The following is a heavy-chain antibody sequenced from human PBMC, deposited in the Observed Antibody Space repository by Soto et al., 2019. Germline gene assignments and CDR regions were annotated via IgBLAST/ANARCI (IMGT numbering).Heavy chain of an antibody. D-gene: IGHD6-25*01. J-gene: IGHJ3*02. Sequence: EVRLLESGGGLVQPGGSLRLSCFASEFSFPNYAMSWVRQAPTKGIEWVSVVTGRASSTYYADSVEGRFTISRDNSRNTLFLQMNSLGAEDPTVYYCAKHLPSKKKQRLWADAFHIWRQGTMLTVSS. CDR1: EFSFPNYA. CDR2: VTGRASST. V-gene: IGHV3-23*01. CDR3: AKHLPSKKKQRLWADAFHI.